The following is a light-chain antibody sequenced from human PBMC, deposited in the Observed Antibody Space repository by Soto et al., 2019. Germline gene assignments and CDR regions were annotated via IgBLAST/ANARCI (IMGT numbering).Light chain of an antibody. CDR3: QQSYDMPWT. V-gene: IGKV1-39*01. J-gene: IGKJ1*01. Sequence: DVQMTRSPSSLSASVGDTVTITCRASQSISHYLSWYQQKPGKAPQLLIYAAINLQSGVPSRFSGSGFGTDFTLTITSLQPEDFAAYYCQQSYDMPWTFGLGTKVDIK. CDR1: QSISHY. CDR2: AAI.